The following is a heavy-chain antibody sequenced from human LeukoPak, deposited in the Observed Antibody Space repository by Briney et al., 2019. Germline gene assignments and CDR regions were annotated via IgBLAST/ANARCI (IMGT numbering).Heavy chain of an antibody. CDR2: INQSEST. D-gene: IGHD2-2*01. CDR1: VGSFSVYY. CDR3: ARVRYCSSTSCYSKSAFDI. V-gene: IGHV4-34*01. Sequence: SETLSLTRAVYVGSFSVYYWSWIPQPPGKGRECRVEINQSESTNYNPSLKSRVNMSVDTSKNQCSLKLSSVNAADTAVYYCARVRYCSSTSCYSKSAFDIWGQGTMVSVSS. J-gene: IGHJ3*02.